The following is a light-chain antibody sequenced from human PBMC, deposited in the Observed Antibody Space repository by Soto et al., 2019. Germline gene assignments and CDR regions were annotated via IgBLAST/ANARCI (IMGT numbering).Light chain of an antibody. Sequence: QSVLTQPPSASGTPGQRVTISCSGSNSNIESNTVNWYQQLPGTAPKLLIYRNNQRPSGVPDRFSGSKSGTSASLAISGLQSYDEADYYCAACDASLNGHVVFGGGTKLTVL. J-gene: IGLJ2*01. CDR2: RNN. CDR3: AACDASLNGHVV. CDR1: NSNIESNT. V-gene: IGLV1-44*01.